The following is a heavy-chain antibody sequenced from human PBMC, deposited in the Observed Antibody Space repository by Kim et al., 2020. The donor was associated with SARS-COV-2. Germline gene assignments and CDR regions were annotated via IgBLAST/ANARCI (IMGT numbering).Heavy chain of an antibody. D-gene: IGHD6-19*01. V-gene: IGHV1-46*01. Sequence: ASVKVSCKASGYTFTSYYMHWVRQAPGQGLEWMGIINPSGGSTSYAQKFQGRVTMTRDTSTSTVYMELSSLRSEDTAVYYCALTNIAVAYFDYWGQGTLVTVSS. CDR3: ALTNIAVAYFDY. J-gene: IGHJ4*02. CDR2: INPSGGST. CDR1: GYTFTSYY.